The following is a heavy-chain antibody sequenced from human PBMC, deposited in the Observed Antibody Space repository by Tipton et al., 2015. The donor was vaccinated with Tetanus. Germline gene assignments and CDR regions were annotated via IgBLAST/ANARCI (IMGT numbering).Heavy chain of an antibody. J-gene: IGHJ4*02. D-gene: IGHD1-1*01. CDR2: IWYDGSNK. CDR1: GFTFSTNA. Sequence: SLRLSCAASGFTFSTNAMHWVRQAPGKGLEWVALIWYDGSNKNYADSVKGRFTISRDNSKNTLYLQMNSLSAEDTAVYYCARANNEFPKKGPFDSWGQGSLVIVSS. CDR3: ARANNEFPKKGPFDS. V-gene: IGHV3-33*01.